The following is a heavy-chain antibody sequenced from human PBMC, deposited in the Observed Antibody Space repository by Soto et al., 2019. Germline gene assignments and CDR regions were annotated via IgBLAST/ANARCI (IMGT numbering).Heavy chain of an antibody. Sequence: PSETLSLTCAVYGGSFRSFYWSWIRQPPGKALEWIGEIIHSGSTNYNPSLESRVTISLDTSKNQFSLKVNSVIAADTAVYYCARVRKGVTTIRKYGMDVWGQGTTVTV. CDR2: IIHSGST. V-gene: IGHV4-34*12. D-gene: IGHD4-17*01. J-gene: IGHJ6*02. CDR1: GGSFRSFY. CDR3: ARVRKGVTTIRKYGMDV.